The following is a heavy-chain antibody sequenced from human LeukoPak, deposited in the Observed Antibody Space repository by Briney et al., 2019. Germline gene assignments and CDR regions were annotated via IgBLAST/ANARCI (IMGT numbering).Heavy chain of an antibody. V-gene: IGHV3-53*05. D-gene: IGHD2-2*01. CDR3: ARDPVVVPAALRGYWFDP. CDR2: IYSGGST. Sequence: PGGSLRLSCAASGFTVSSNHMSWVRQAPGKGLEWVSVIYSGGSTDYADSVKGRFTISRDNLKNTLYLQMNSLRAEDTAVYYCARDPVVVPAALRGYWFDPWGQGTLVTVSS. CDR1: GFTVSSNH. J-gene: IGHJ5*02.